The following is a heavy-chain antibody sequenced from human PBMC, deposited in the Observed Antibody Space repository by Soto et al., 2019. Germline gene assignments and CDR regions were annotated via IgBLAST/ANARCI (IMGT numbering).Heavy chain of an antibody. Sequence: GESLKISCKGSGYSFTTYWIAWVRQMPGKGLEWVGIIYPGDSDTRYSPSFEGHVTISVDKSISTAFLQWNSLKASDNAIYYCARHSTSAPKDYCGQGTLVTVSS. CDR2: IYPGDSDT. D-gene: IGHD3-10*01. J-gene: IGHJ4*01. CDR3: ARHSTSAPKDY. CDR1: GYSFTTYW. V-gene: IGHV5-51*01.